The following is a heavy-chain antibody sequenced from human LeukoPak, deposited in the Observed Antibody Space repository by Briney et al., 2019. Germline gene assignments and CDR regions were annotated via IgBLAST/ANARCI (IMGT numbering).Heavy chain of an antibody. CDR1: GGTFSSYA. J-gene: IGHJ4*02. CDR2: IIPIFGTA. CDR3: ARSGGSREGDYFDY. V-gene: IGHV1-69*05. D-gene: IGHD3-10*01. Sequence: SVKVSCKASGGTFSSYAISWVRQAPGQGLEWMGGIIPIFGTANYAQKFQGRVTITTDESTSTAYMELSSLRSEDTAVYYCARSGGSREGDYFDYWGQGTLVTVSS.